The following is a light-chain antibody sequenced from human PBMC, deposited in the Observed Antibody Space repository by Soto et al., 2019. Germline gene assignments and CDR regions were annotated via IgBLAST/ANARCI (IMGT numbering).Light chain of an antibody. CDR2: GGS. CDR1: QXVXXTY. CDR3: QQYDNSPMYT. Sequence: VXXXSPGXXXLSPGERATXXXXAGQXVXXTYLAWYQQKPGQAPRLLIYGGSNRATGIPDRFSGSGSGTDFTLTISRLEPEDSAVYYCQQYDNSPMYTFGQGTKLEIK. V-gene: IGKV3-20*01. J-gene: IGKJ2*01.